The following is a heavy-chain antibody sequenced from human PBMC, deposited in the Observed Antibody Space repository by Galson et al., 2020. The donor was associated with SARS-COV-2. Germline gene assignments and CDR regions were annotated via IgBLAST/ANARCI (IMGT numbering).Heavy chain of an antibody. CDR3: ATSNYYGSGSYSVWFDP. J-gene: IGHJ5*02. CDR2: FDPEDGET. Sequence: ASVKVSCKVSGYTLTELSMHWVRQAPGKGLEWMGGFDPEDGETIYAQKFQGRVTMTEDTSTDTAYMELSSLRSEDTAVYYCATSNYYGSGSYSVWFDPWGQGTLVTVSS. D-gene: IGHD3-10*01. V-gene: IGHV1-24*01. CDR1: GYTLTELS.